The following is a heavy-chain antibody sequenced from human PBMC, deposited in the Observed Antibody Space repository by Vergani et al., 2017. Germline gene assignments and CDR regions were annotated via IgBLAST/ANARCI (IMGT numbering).Heavy chain of an antibody. J-gene: IGHJ4*02. CDR3: ARGETPTHADDRQRTTETYYFDY. CDR2: IYTSGST. CDR1: GGSISSGSYY. V-gene: IGHV4-61*02. D-gene: IGHD1-14*01. Sequence: QVQLQESGPGLVKPSQTLSLTCTVSGGSISSGSYYWSWIRQPAGKGLEWIGRIYTSGSTNYNPSLKSRVTISVDTSKNQFSLKLSSVTAADTAVYYCARGETPTHADDRQRTTETYYFDYWGQGTLVTVSS.